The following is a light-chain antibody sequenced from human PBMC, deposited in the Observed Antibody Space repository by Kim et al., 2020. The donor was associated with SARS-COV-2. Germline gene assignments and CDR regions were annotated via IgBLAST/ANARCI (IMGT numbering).Light chain of an antibody. Sequence: GQTVGTPCQGGRVRRYDASWYQQKTGQAPLLVIYCKNNRPSEIPERFSGASSGNTASLIITGAPEEDEADYFCNSRESSGNHWVFGGGTQLTVL. V-gene: IGLV3-19*01. CDR3: NSRESSGNHWV. CDR1: RVRRYD. J-gene: IGLJ3*02. CDR2: CKN.